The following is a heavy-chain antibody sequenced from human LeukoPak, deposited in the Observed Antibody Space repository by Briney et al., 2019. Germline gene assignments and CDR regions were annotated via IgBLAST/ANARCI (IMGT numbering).Heavy chain of an antibody. CDR1: GGSFSGYY. D-gene: IGHD2-2*01. V-gene: IGHV4-34*01. Sequence: SETLSLTCAVYGGSFSGYYWSWIRQPPGKGLEWIGEINHSGSTNYNPSLKSRVTISVDTSKNQFSLKLSSVTAADTAVYYCARMDCSSTSCWKIDYWGQGTLVTVS. CDR3: ARMDCSSTSCWKIDY. CDR2: INHSGST. J-gene: IGHJ4*02.